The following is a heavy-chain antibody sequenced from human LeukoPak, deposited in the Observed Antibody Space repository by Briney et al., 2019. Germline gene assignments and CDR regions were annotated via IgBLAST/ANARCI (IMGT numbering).Heavy chain of an antibody. V-gene: IGHV1-46*01. J-gene: IGHJ4*02. D-gene: IGHD2-2*01. CDR3: ARAGRYCSSTSCYVFDY. Sequence: GASVKVSCKASGYTFTSYYMHWVRQAPGQGLEWMGIINPSGGSTSYAQKFQGRVTMTRDTSTSTVYMELSGLRSEDTAVYYCARAGRYCSSTSCYVFDYWGQGTLVTVSS. CDR1: GYTFTSYY. CDR2: INPSGGST.